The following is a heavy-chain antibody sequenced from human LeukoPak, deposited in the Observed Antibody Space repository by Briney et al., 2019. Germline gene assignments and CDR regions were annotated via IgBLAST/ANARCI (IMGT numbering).Heavy chain of an antibody. D-gene: IGHD6-19*01. CDR3: ARDRGSGWSSRDY. CDR1: GYTFTSYA. V-gene: IGHV1-3*01. Sequence: GASVKVSCKASGYTFTSYAMHWVRQAPGQRLEWMGWINAGNGNTKYSQKFQGRVTMTTDTSTSTAYMELRSLRSDDTAVYYCARDRGSGWSSRDYWGQGTLVTVSS. J-gene: IGHJ4*02. CDR2: INAGNGNT.